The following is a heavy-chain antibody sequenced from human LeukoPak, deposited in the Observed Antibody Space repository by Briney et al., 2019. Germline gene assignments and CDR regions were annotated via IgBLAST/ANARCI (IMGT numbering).Heavy chain of an antibody. Sequence: PSETLSLTCTVPGGSFSSSSYYWGWIRQPPGKGLEWIGTIYYTGSTYYNPSLKSRVTISVDTSKNQFSLNLSSVTAADTAVYYCARTGGEFNYFDYWGQGTLVTVSS. D-gene: IGHD3-16*01. V-gene: IGHV4-39*01. J-gene: IGHJ4*02. CDR3: ARTGGEFNYFDY. CDR1: GGSFSSSSYY. CDR2: IYYTGST.